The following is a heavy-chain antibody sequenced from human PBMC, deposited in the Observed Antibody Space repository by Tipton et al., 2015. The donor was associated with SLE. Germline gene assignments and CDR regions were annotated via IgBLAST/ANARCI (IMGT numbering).Heavy chain of an antibody. CDR2: IYSSGST. J-gene: IGHJ2*01. CDR1: GGHISTFY. V-gene: IGHV4-4*07. Sequence: TLSLTCTVSGGHISTFYWNWIRQSAGKGLEWLGRIYSSGSTIYNPSLNNRLTMSVDPSKNQFSLNLGSVTAADTAIYYCARDKVIRTIYSNYYYFDLWGRGTLVTVSS. CDR3: ARDKVIRTIYSNYYYFDL. D-gene: IGHD4-11*01.